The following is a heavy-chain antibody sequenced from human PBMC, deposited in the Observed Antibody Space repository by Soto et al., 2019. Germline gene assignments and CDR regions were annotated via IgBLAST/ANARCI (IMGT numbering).Heavy chain of an antibody. CDR1: GGSISSSSYY. Sequence: PSETLSLTCTVSGGSISSSSYYWGWIRQPPGKGLECIGSIYYSGSTYYNPSLKSRVTISVDTSKNQFSLKLSSVTAADTAVYYCARLGDYYQSLDPWGQGILVTVSS. CDR2: IYYSGST. J-gene: IGHJ5*02. V-gene: IGHV4-39*01. D-gene: IGHD3-22*01. CDR3: ARLGDYYQSLDP.